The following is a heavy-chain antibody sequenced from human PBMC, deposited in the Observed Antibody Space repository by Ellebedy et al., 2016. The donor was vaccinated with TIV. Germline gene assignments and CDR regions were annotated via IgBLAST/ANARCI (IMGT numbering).Heavy chain of an antibody. CDR3: ARDGAVTTVFDY. Sequence: AASVKVSCKASGYTFISYGLSWVRQAPGQGLEWMGWINPNSGGTNYAQKFQGWITMTRDTSISTAYMELSRLRSDDTAVYYCARDGAVTTVFDYWGQGTLVTVSS. J-gene: IGHJ4*02. V-gene: IGHV1-2*04. D-gene: IGHD4-17*01. CDR2: INPNSGGT. CDR1: GYTFISYG.